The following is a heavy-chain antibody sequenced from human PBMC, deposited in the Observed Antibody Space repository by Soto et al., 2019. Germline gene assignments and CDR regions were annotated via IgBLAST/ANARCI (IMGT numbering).Heavy chain of an antibody. J-gene: IGHJ4*02. D-gene: IGHD4-17*01. CDR2: INTNNGNT. CDR3: ARDGDRDYHY. CDR1: GYIFSDYD. Sequence: QVQLVQSGAEVKKPGASVKVSCTTSGYIFSDYDIYWVRQAPGQGLEWMGRINTNNGNTNYAQKFHGRVTTTTDRSTTTAYMELRSLGYDDTAVDYCARDGDRDYHYWGQGTLVTVSS. V-gene: IGHV1-18*01.